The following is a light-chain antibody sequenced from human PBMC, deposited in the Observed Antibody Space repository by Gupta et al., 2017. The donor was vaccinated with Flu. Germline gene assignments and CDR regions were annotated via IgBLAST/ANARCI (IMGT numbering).Light chain of an antibody. Sequence: DTQMTQSPSTLSASVGDKVTITCRASQSIQSWLAWYQQKPGEAPKMLIHKASALRSGVPSRFSGSGSGTEFNLTISGLQPDDFATYYCQQYNWRWTFGQGTKL. V-gene: IGKV1-5*03. CDR2: KAS. J-gene: IGKJ1*01. CDR3: QQYNWRWT. CDR1: QSIQSW.